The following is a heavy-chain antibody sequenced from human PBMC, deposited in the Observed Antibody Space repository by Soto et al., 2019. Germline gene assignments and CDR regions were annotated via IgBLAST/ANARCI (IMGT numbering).Heavy chain of an antibody. Sequence: EVQLVESGGGLVQPGGSLRLSCAASGFRFNIYSMNWVRQAPGKGLEWSAYITSDTKTIKYADSVKGRFTISRDNDHNLVYLQMNSLRDEDTAVYYCARSVEGHFDYWGQGTVVTVSA. J-gene: IGHJ4*02. D-gene: IGHD6-19*01. V-gene: IGHV3-48*02. CDR3: ARSVEGHFDY. CDR1: GFRFNIYS. CDR2: ITSDTKTI.